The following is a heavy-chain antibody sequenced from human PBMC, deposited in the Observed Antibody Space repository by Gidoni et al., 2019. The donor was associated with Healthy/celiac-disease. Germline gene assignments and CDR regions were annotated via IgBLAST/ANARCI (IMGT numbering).Heavy chain of an antibody. D-gene: IGHD3-9*01. CDR2: IYSGGST. CDR3: ARVGYDILTGYFDY. J-gene: IGHJ4*02. CDR1: GFTVSSNY. Sequence: EVQLVASGGGLIQPGGSLRLSCPASGFTVSSNYMSWVRQAPGKGLEWVSVIYSGGSTYYADSVKGRFTISRDNSKNTLYLQMNSLRAEDTAVYYCARVGYDILTGYFDYWGQGTLVTVSS. V-gene: IGHV3-53*01.